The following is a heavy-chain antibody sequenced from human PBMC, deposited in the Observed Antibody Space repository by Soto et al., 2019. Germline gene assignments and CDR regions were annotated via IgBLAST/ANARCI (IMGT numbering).Heavy chain of an antibody. CDR3: ARLAPRWHFDL. J-gene: IGHJ2*01. CDR2: INSDGSST. V-gene: IGHV3-74*01. Sequence: EVQLVESGGGLVQPGGSLRLSCAASGFTFSTYWMHWVRQAPGKGLVWVSRINSDGSSTTYADSVKGRFTISRDNAKNTGYLQMISLRAEDTAVYYCARLAPRWHFDLWGRGTLVIVSS. CDR1: GFTFSTYW. D-gene: IGHD5-12*01.